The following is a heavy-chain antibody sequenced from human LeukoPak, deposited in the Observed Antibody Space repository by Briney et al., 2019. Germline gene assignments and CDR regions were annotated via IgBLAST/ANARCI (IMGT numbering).Heavy chain of an antibody. CDR2: IKSDGST. Sequence: PGGSLRLSCAASGFTFSSYWMHWVRQAPGKGLVWVSRIKSDGSTRSADSVKGRFTISRDNAKNTESLQMNSLRAEDTGVYYCARAPSEIGGYYPEYFRHWGQGTLVTVSP. D-gene: IGHD3-22*01. J-gene: IGHJ1*01. CDR1: GFTFSSYW. V-gene: IGHV3-74*01. CDR3: ARAPSEIGGYYPEYFRH.